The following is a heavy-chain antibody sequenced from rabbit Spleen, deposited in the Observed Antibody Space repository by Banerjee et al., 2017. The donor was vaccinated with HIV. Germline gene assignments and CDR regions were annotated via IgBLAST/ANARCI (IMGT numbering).Heavy chain of an antibody. V-gene: IGHV1S45*01. CDR1: GFSFSDRDV. D-gene: IGHD1-1*01. Sequence: QEHLEESGGGLVKPETSLTLTCKASGFSFSDRDVMCWVRQAPGKGLEWIACINTATGKAVYASWAKGRFTVSKTSSTTVTLQMTSLTAADTATYFCARDLPTVVGWNLSLWGQGTLVTVS. CDR2: INTATGKA. J-gene: IGHJ3*01. CDR3: ARDLPTVVGWNLSL.